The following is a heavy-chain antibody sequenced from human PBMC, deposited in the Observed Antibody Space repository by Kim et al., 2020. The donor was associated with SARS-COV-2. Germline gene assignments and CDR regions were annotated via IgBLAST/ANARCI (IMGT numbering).Heavy chain of an antibody. V-gene: IGHV4-31*03. Sequence: SETLSLTCTVSGGSISSGGYYWSWIRQHPGKGLEWIGYIYYSGSTYYNPSLKSRVTISVDTSKNQFSLKLSSVTAADRAVYYCARENPRVYALIYWGQGTLVTVSS. J-gene: IGHJ4*02. CDR3: ARENPRVYALIY. CDR2: IYYSGST. D-gene: IGHD2-8*01. CDR1: GGSISSGGYY.